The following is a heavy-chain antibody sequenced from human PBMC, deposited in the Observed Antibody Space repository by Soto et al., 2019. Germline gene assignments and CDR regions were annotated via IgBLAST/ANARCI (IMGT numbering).Heavy chain of an antibody. CDR2: IYYSGST. Sequence: QVQLQESGPGLVKPSQTLSLTCTVSGDSISSGGYYWSWIRQHPGKGLEWIGYIYYSGSTYYNPSLKSRVTISVDTSKNQFSLKLSSVTAADTAVYYCARVGIAARLAYYYGMDVWGQGTTVTVSS. CDR3: ARVGIAARLAYYYGMDV. CDR1: GDSISSGGYY. J-gene: IGHJ6*02. D-gene: IGHD6-6*01. V-gene: IGHV4-31*03.